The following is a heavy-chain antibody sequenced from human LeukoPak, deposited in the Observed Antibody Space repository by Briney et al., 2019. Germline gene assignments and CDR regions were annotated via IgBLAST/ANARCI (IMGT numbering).Heavy chain of an antibody. J-gene: IGHJ4*02. V-gene: IGHV3-74*01. CDR2: IDGDGSST. CDR1: GFTFSSYW. D-gene: IGHD3-10*01. Sequence: GGSLRLSCAASGFTFSSYWMQWVRQAPGKGLVWVSRIDGDGSSTNYADSVKGRFTISRDNAKNTLYLQMNSLRAEDTAVYYCAKDITMVRGVIPNVWGQGTLVTVSS. CDR3: AKDITMVRGVIPNV.